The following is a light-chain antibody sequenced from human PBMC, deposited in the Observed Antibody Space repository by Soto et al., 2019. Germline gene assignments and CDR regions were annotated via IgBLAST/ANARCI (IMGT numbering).Light chain of an antibody. Sequence: EIVMTQSPAILSVSPGDRATLSCRASQSVGSKLAWYQQKPGQAPRLVIYGASTRGTGIPARITGSGSGTEFTLTISSLQSEDFAVYYCQQYNNWPPTFGPGTKVDIK. V-gene: IGKV3-15*01. J-gene: IGKJ3*01. CDR1: QSVGSK. CDR3: QQYNNWPPT. CDR2: GAS.